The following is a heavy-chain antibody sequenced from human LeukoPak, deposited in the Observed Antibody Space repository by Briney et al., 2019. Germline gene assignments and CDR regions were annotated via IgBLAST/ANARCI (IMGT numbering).Heavy chain of an antibody. V-gene: IGHV1-2*02. D-gene: IGHD5/OR15-5a*01. J-gene: IGHJ5*02. CDR1: GYTFTGYY. CDR3: ARVDHPSGVDAGDWFDH. Sequence: ASVKVSCKASGYTFTGYYMHWVRQAPGQGLEWMGWINPNSGGTNYAQKFQGRVTMARDTSIGTAYMELSRLRSDDTAVYYCARVDHPSGVDAGDWFDHWGQGTLVTVSS. CDR2: INPNSGGT.